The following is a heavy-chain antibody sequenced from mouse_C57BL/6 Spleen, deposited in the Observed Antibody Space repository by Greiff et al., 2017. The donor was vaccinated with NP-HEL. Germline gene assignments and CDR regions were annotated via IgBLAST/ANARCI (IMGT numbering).Heavy chain of an antibody. J-gene: IGHJ2*01. D-gene: IGHD3-3*01. CDR2: IHPNSGST. Sequence: VQRVESGAELVKPGASVKLSCKASGYTFTSYWMHWVKQRPGQGLEWIGMIHPNSGSTNYNEKFKSKATLTVDKSSSTAYMQLSSLTSEDSAVYYCARRAFFLDYWGQGTTRTVSS. CDR1: GYTFTSYW. V-gene: IGHV1-64*01. CDR3: ARRAFFLDY.